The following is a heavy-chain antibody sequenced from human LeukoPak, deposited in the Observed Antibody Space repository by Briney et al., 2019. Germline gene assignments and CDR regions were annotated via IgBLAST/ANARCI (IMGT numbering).Heavy chain of an antibody. J-gene: IGHJ4*02. Sequence: SETLSLTCTVSGGSISSGGYYWSWIRQHPGKGLEWIGYIYYSGSTYSNPSLKSRVTISVDTSKNQFSLRLSSVTAADTAVYYCARDSDSSGLDFDYWGQGTLVTVSS. CDR2: IYYSGST. CDR1: GGSISSGGYY. V-gene: IGHV4-31*03. D-gene: IGHD3-22*01. CDR3: ARDSDSSGLDFDY.